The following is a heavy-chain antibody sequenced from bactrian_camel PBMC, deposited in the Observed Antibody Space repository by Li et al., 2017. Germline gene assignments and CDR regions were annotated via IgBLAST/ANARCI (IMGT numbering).Heavy chain of an antibody. CDR2: IYTGGGST. J-gene: IGHJ4*01. Sequence: HVQLVESGGGSVQPGESLRLSCVVSGYTYSRYCMAWFRQAPGKEREGVAVIYTGGGSTYYADSVKGRFTVSRDNAKNTLYLQMNSLKPEDTAVYYCVRDAGTPYGYNYWGQGTQVTVS. CDR3: VRDAGTPYGYNY. D-gene: IGHD6*01. CDR1: GYTYSRYC. V-gene: IGHV3S1*01.